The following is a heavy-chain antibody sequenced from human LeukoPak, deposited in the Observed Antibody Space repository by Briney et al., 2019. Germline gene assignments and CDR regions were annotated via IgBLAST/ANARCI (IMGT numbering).Heavy chain of an antibody. CDR2: INHSGST. V-gene: IGHV4-34*01. D-gene: IGHD3-3*01. Sequence: SETLSLTCAVYGGSFSGYYWSWIRQPPGKGLEWIGEINHSGSTNYNPSLKSRVTISVDTPKNQFSLKLSSVTAADTAVYYCARGHQGAYDFWSGYVGVWFDPWGQGTLVTVSS. CDR3: ARGHQGAYDFWSGYVGVWFDP. CDR1: GGSFSGYY. J-gene: IGHJ5*02.